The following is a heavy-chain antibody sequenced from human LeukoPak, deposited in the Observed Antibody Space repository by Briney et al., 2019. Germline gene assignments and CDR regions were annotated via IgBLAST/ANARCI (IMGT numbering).Heavy chain of an antibody. CDR1: GGSISSYY. CDR2: IYYSGST. V-gene: IGHV4-59*01. CDR3: ARGTFDY. J-gene: IGHJ4*02. Sequence: PSETLSLTCTVSGGSISSYYWSWIRQPPGKGLEWIGYIYYSGSTNYNPSLKSRVTISVDTSKNQFSLKLSSVTAADTAVYYCARGTFDYWGQRTLVTVSS.